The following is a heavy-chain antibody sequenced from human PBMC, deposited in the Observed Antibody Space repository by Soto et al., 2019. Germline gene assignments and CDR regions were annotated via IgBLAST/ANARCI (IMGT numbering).Heavy chain of an antibody. V-gene: IGHV3-74*01. D-gene: IGHD3-16*01. CDR3: ARGSLASYVFGGGQEGWFAP. CDR1: GFTFSSYW. J-gene: IGHJ5*02. Sequence: EVQLVESGGGLVQPGGSLRLSCAASGFTFSSYWMHWVRQAPGKGLVWVSRINSDGSSTSYADSVKGRFTISRDNAKKPVYLKMTGVRAVARGVYYCARGSLASYVFGGGQEGWFAPWGQGTLVTVSS. CDR2: INSDGSST.